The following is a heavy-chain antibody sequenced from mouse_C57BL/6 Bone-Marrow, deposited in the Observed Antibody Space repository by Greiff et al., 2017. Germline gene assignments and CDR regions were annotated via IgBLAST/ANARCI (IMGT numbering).Heavy chain of an antibody. Sequence: VQLQQPGAELVKPGASVKLSCKASGYTFTSYWMHWVKQRPGQGLEWIGMIHPNSGSTNYNEKFKSKATLTVDKSSSTADMQLSSLTAEDSAVYYWARSRDGYRFAYWGQGTLVSVSA. V-gene: IGHV1-64*01. CDR2: IHPNSGST. CDR1: GYTFTSYW. J-gene: IGHJ3*01. CDR3: ARSRDGYRFAY. D-gene: IGHD2-3*01.